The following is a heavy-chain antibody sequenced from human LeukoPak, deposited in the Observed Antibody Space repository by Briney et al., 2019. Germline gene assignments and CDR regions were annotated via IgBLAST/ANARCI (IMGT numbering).Heavy chain of an antibody. D-gene: IGHD4-17*01. CDR2: IYPGDSDT. Sequence: GESLKISCKGSGYTFTNYWIAWVRQMPGKGLQWMGIIYPGDSDTRYSPSFQGQVTISADKSISTAYLQWSSLKASDTAMYYCARPSATVTLGAFDIWGQGTMVTVSS. J-gene: IGHJ3*02. CDR1: GYTFTNYW. CDR3: ARPSATVTLGAFDI. V-gene: IGHV5-51*01.